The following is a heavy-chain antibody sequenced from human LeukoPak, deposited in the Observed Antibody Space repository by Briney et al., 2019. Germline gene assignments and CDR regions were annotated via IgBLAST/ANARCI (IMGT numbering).Heavy chain of an antibody. V-gene: IGHV3-23*01. Sequence: PGGSLRLSCAASGFTFSSCAMSWVRQAPGKGLEWVSTISGSGRSTFYADSVKGRLIISRDNSKNTLGLQMNSLRAEDTAIYYCARGTLAGYFLGYWGRGTLVTVSS. D-gene: IGHD6-19*01. CDR1: GFTFSSCA. CDR2: ISGSGRST. J-gene: IGHJ4*02. CDR3: ARGTLAGYFLGY.